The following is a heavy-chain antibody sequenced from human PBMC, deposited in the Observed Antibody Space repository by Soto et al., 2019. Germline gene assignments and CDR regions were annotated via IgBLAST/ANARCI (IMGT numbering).Heavy chain of an antibody. CDR3: ARQERGRTTLYHFDS. V-gene: IGHV4-59*08. Sequence: SETLSLTCTVSGGSITRYYWSWIRQSPGKGPEWIGYVYHSGTSNYNPSLESRVTMSVDTSKNQFSLKLSSVTAADTAVYYCARQERGRTTLYHFDSWGQGTLVTVSS. J-gene: IGHJ4*02. CDR1: GGSITRYY. D-gene: IGHD4-17*01. CDR2: VYHSGTS.